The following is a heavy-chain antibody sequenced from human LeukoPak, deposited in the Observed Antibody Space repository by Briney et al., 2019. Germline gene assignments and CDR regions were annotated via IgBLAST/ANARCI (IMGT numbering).Heavy chain of an antibody. J-gene: IGHJ4*02. CDR2: ISSSSSYI. D-gene: IGHD3-3*01. CDR3: ARDPPAWSGYYTVLGDDY. Sequence: GGSLRLSCAASGFTFSSYSMNWVRQAPGKGLEWVSSISSSSSYIYYADSVKGRFTISRDNAKNSLYLQMNSLRAEDTAVYYCARDPPAWSGYYTVLGDDYWGQGTLVTVSS. V-gene: IGHV3-21*01. CDR1: GFTFSSYS.